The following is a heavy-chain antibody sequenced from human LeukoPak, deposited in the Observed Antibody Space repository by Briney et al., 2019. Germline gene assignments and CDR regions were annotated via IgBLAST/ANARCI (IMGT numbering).Heavy chain of an antibody. V-gene: IGHV4-61*01. J-gene: IGHJ4*02. Sequence: SETLSLTCTVSGGSISSSSYYWSWIRQPPGKGLEWIGYIYYSGSTNYNPSLKSRVTISVDTSKNQFSLKLSSVTAADTAVYYCARGELGYGDYLPHFDYWGQGTLVTVSS. CDR3: ARGELGYGDYLPHFDY. CDR1: GGSISSSSYY. D-gene: IGHD4-17*01. CDR2: IYYSGST.